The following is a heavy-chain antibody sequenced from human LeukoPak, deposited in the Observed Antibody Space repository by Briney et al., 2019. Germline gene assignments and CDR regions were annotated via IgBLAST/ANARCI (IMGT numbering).Heavy chain of an antibody. CDR2: LYGAGAA. CDR1: GFTVSSNY. D-gene: IGHD6-13*01. J-gene: IGHJ4*02. CDR3: VSSTGQQLIPYDY. Sequence: QTGGSLRLSCAASGFTVSSNYMSWVRQAPGKGLEWVSLYGAGAAYYAESVRGRFIISRDNSKNTLFLQMNSLRAEDTAVYYCVSSTGQQLIPYDYWGQGTHVAVSS. V-gene: IGHV3-53*05.